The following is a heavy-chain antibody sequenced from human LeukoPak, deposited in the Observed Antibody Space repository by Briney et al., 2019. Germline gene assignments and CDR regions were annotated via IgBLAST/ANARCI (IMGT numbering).Heavy chain of an antibody. CDR3: ARGDTVFGVVIKWFDP. V-gene: IGHV4-4*02. CDR2: IYHSGST. CDR1: GGSISSSNW. D-gene: IGHD3-3*01. Sequence: NSSETLSPTCAVSGGSISSSNWWSWVRQPPGKGLEWIGEIYHSGSTNYNPSLKSRVTISVDKSKNQFSLKLSSVTAADTAVYYCARGDTVFGVVIKWFDPWGQGTLVTISS. J-gene: IGHJ5*02.